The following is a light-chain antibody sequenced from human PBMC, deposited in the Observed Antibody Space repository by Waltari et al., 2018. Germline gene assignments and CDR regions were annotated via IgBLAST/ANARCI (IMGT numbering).Light chain of an antibody. J-gene: IGKJ1*01. CDR2: AAA. CDR1: QSIGKS. CDR3: QQSYITPLT. V-gene: IGKV1-39*01. Sequence: DIQMTQSPSSLSASVGDEVTITCRASQSIGKSLNWYPQQPGKAPKLLIYAAATLQSGVPSRFRGGGSGTDFTLTIGNLQPEDIATYFCQQSYITPLTFGPGTKVEIK.